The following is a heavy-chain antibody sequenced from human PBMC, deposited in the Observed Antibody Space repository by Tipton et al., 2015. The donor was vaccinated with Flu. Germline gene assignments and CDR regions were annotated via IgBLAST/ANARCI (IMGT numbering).Heavy chain of an antibody. V-gene: IGHV4-39*07. Sequence: LRLSCTVSGGSISSSSYSWGWIRQPPGKGLEWIGSLYYSGSTYYNLSLKSRITMSVDTSKNQFSLRLSSVTAADTAVYYCARAERASQVANYFFFHWGQGTLVTVSS. CDR1: GGSISSSSYS. D-gene: IGHD5-24*01. J-gene: IGHJ4*02. CDR3: ARAERASQVANYFFFH. CDR2: LYYSGST.